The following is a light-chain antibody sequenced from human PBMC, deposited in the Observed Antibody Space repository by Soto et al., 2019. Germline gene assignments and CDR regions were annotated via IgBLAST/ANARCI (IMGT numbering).Light chain of an antibody. CDR2: GAS. J-gene: IGKJ5*01. V-gene: IGKV4-1*01. CDR1: QSVLYSSNNKNY. CDR3: KQHNHCTPLT. Sequence: DIVMTQSPDSLAVSLGERATINCKSSQSVLYSSNNKNYLAWYQQKPGQPPKLLIYGASTRATGIPPSLSGTASATAFTPTISSLHSEDFAVYYCKQHNHCTPLTFGQGTRLEIK.